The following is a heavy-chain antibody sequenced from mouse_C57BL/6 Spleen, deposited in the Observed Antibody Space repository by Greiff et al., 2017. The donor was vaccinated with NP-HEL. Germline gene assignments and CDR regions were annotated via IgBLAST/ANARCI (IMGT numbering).Heavy chain of an antibody. D-gene: IGHD1-1*01. J-gene: IGHJ4*01. CDR1: GYTFTSYW. CDR2: IDPSDSYT. Sequence: QVQLQQPGAELVMPGASVKLSCKASGYTFTSYWMHWVKQRPGQGLEWIGEIDPSDSYTNYNQKFKGKSTLTVDKSSSTAYMELRSLTSEDSAVYYCTREGYYGSSHYYAMDYWGQGTSVTVSS. CDR3: TREGYYGSSHYYAMDY. V-gene: IGHV1-69*01.